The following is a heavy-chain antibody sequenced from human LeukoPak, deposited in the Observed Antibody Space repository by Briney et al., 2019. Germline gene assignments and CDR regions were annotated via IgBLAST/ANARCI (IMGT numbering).Heavy chain of an antibody. J-gene: IGHJ4*02. CDR1: GFNFKDYD. CDR2: ISYDGSNK. CDR3: AKDRGPIVVVPAALDY. Sequence: GGSLRLSCAASGFNFKDYDMTWVRQAPGKGLEWVAVISYDGSNKYYADSVKGRFTISRDNSKNTLYLQMNSLRAEDTAVYYCAKDRGPIVVVPAALDYWGQGTLVTVSS. V-gene: IGHV3-30*18. D-gene: IGHD2-2*01.